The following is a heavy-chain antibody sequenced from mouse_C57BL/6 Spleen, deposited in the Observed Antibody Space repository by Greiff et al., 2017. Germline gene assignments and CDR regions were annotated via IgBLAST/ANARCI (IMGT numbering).Heavy chain of an antibody. J-gene: IGHJ1*03. CDR3: ARELLREWYFDV. CDR1: GFTFSDYY. V-gene: IGHV5-16*01. Sequence: EVMLVESEGGLVQPGSSMKLSCTASGFTFSDYYMAWVRQVPEKGLEWVANINSDGSSTYYLDSLKSRFIISRDNAKNILYLQMSSLKSEETATYYCARELLREWYFDVWGTGTTVTVSS. D-gene: IGHD1-1*01. CDR2: INSDGSST.